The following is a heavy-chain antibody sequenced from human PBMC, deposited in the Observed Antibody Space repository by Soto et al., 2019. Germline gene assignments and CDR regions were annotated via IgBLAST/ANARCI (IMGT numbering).Heavy chain of an antibody. Sequence: PRLSCAASGLSVSTNYMTWVRQAPGKGLEWVSSISGDSNYIYYADSVQGRFTISRDNAKNSVYLQMNSLRAEDTAVYYCARVVYFDRSAYGLWGQGTMVTVSS. CDR2: ISGDSNYI. CDR1: GLSVSTNY. D-gene: IGHD3-22*01. V-gene: IGHV3-21*01. J-gene: IGHJ3*01. CDR3: ARVVYFDRSAYGL.